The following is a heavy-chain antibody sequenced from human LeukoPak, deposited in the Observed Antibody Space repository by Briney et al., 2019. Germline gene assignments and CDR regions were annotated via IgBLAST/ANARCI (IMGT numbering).Heavy chain of an antibody. CDR2: IAAYQGKI. J-gene: IGHJ2*01. CDR1: GYTFTSYG. V-gene: IGHV1-18*01. D-gene: IGHD2-21*01. CDR3: ARDPPYCGGDCYWDSGLPYFDL. Sequence: GASVKVSCKPSGYTFTSYGISWVRQAPGQGLEWVGWIAAYQGKIAYAQKFQGRVTMTTDTSTNTAYMELRSLRSDDTAVYYCARDPPYCGGDCYWDSGLPYFDLWGRGTPVTVSS.